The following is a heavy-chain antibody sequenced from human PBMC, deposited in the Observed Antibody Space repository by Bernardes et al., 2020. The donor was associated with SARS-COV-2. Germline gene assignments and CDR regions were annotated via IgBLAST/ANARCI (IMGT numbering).Heavy chain of an antibody. J-gene: IGHJ4*02. Sequence: SETLSLTCAVYGGSFSGYYWSWIRQPPGKGLEWIGEINHSGSTNYNPSLKSRVTISVDTSKNQFSLKLSSVTAADTAVYYCASVHYYDSSGDLFLAYWGQGTLVTVSS. CDR3: ASVHYYDSSGDLFLAY. CDR1: GGSFSGYY. V-gene: IGHV4-34*01. D-gene: IGHD3-22*01. CDR2: INHSGST.